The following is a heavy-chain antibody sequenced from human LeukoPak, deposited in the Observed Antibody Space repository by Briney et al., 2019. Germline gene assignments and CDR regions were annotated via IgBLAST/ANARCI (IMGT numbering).Heavy chain of an antibody. V-gene: IGHV3-23*01. CDR2: ISGSGGST. CDR1: GFTFSNYV. D-gene: IGHD3-3*01. Sequence: GGPLRLSCAASGFTFSNYVMSWVRQTPGKGLEWVSAISGSGGSTYYADSVKGRFIISRDNSKNTLSLQMNSLRAEDTAVYYCATQLRLRFLEWLRWGQGTLVTVSS. CDR3: ATQLRLRFLEWLR. J-gene: IGHJ4*02.